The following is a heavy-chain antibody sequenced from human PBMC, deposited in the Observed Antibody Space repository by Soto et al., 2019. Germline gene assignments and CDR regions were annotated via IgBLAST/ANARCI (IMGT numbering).Heavy chain of an antibody. CDR3: AKEGLLGYCSSTSCDDI. D-gene: IGHD2-2*01. Sequence: GGCVKLSRAASGFTFSSYAIGWVRQTPGKGLGWVSAISGSGGSTYYADSVKGRFTIARDNSKKTLYMQMNSLRAENTAVYYCAKEGLLGYCSSTSCDDIWGQGTMVTVSS. CDR1: GFTFSSYA. V-gene: IGHV3-23*01. J-gene: IGHJ3*02. CDR2: ISGSGGST.